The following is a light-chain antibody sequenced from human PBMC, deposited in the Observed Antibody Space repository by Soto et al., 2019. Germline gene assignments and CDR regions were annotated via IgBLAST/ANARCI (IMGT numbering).Light chain of an antibody. Sequence: QSALAQPRSVSGSPGQSVTISCTGTSSNVGHYNYVSWYQHLTGKAPKLIIYDVNQRPAGVPDRFSGSKSGNTASLTISGLQAEDEGDYYFCSFAGGYILGVFGGGTKLTVL. CDR2: DVN. V-gene: IGLV2-11*01. CDR1: SSNVGHYNY. J-gene: IGLJ2*01. CDR3: CSFAGGYILGV.